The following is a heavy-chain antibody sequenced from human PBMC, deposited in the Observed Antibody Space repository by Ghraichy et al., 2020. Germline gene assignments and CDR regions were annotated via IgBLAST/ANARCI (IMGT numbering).Heavy chain of an antibody. V-gene: IGHV3-23*01. J-gene: IGHJ6*02. Sequence: GESLNISCAASGFTFSYYAMSWVRQAPGKGLEWVSTISGNTGRTYYADSVKGRFTISRDNSRNTLWLQMNSLRADEDTAVYYCAKASAVGYYYYYGLDVWGQGTTVTVSS. CDR3: AKASAVGYYYYYGLDV. CDR2: ISGNTGRT. CDR1: GFTFSYYA. D-gene: IGHD5-18*01.